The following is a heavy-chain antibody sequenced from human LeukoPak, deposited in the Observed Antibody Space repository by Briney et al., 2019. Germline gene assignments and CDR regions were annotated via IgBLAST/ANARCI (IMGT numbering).Heavy chain of an antibody. V-gene: IGHV4-59*12. D-gene: IGHD2-2*01. CDR2: IYYSGST. J-gene: IGHJ4*02. CDR3: ARVECSSTSCSFDY. CDR1: GGSISSYY. Sequence: SETLSLTCTVSGGSISSYYWSWIRQPPGKGLEWIGYIYYSGSTYYNPSLKSRVTISVDTSKNQFSLKLSSVTAADTAVYYCARVECSSTSCSFDYWGQGTLVTVSS.